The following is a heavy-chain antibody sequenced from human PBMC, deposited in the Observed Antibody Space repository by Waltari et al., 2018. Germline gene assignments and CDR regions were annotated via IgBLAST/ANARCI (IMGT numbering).Heavy chain of an antibody. Sequence: EVQLVESGGGLVQPGGSLRLSCAASGFTFSTYWMSWVRQAPGKGLGWVASLKPDGSGMTYVSSGKGRFTISRDNAKNSLYLKMNSLRAEDTAVFYCARLRDYRTYYDDWGQGTLVTVSS. V-gene: IGHV3-7*01. CDR1: GFTFSTYW. J-gene: IGHJ4*02. D-gene: IGHD3-22*01. CDR3: ARLRDYRTYYDD. CDR2: LKPDGSGM.